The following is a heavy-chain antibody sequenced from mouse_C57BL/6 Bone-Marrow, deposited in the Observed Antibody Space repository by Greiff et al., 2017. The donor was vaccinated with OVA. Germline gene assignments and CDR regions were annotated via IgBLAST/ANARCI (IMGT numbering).Heavy chain of an antibody. D-gene: IGHD4-1*01. CDR1: GYTFTDYY. CDR2: INPNNGGT. J-gene: IGHJ3*01. CDR3: ARRGELGLFAY. Sequence: VQLQQSGPELVKPGASVKISCKASGYTFTDYYMNWVKQSHGKSLEWIGDINPNNGGTSYNQKFKGKATLTVDKSSSTAYMELRSLTSEDSAVYYCARRGELGLFAYWGQGTLVTVSA. V-gene: IGHV1-26*01.